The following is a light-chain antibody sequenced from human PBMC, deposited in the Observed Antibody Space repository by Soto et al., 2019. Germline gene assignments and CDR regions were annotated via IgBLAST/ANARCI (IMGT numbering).Light chain of an antibody. CDR1: QRIDTS. J-gene: IGKJ1*01. V-gene: IGKV3D-15*01. CDR2: GAS. Sequence: EFVMTQSAATRSVAPGERATLSCRASQRIDTSLAWYQQTPGQAPRLLIYGASSRATGIPDRFSGSGSGTEFTLTISTLQSEDFAIYYCQHYNNWLPWTCGQGTKVDI. CDR3: QHYNNWLPWT.